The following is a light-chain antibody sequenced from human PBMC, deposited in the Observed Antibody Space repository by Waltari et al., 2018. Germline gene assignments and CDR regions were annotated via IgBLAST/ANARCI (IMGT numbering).Light chain of an antibody. CDR1: QSVSSN. Sequence: EIVMTQSPATLSVSPRERATLSCRASQSVSSNLAWYQQKPGQAPRLLIYGASTRATGIPARFSGSGSGTEFTLTISSLQSEDFAVYYCQQYNNWLYTFGQGTKLGIK. CDR2: GAS. J-gene: IGKJ2*01. CDR3: QQYNNWLYT. V-gene: IGKV3-15*01.